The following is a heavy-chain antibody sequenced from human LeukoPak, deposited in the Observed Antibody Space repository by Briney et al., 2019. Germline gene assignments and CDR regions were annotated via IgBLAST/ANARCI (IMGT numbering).Heavy chain of an antibody. J-gene: IGHJ4*02. CDR2: VYFSGST. CDR1: GGSVSGRTYY. Sequence: SETLSLTCSVSGGSVSGRTYYWGWIRQPPGKGLEWIGSVYFSGSTYYNPSLKSRVTISVDTSKNQFSLKLSSVTAADTAVYYCARDGYCSGGSCYFLYFDYWGQGTLVTVSS. D-gene: IGHD2-15*01. V-gene: IGHV4-39*07. CDR3: ARDGYCSGGSCYFLYFDY.